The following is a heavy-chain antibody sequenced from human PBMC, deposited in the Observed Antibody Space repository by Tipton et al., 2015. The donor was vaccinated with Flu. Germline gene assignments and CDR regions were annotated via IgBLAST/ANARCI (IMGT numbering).Heavy chain of an antibody. J-gene: IGHJ4*02. CDR3: ARGSGSGTYVIFDF. CDR1: GGSLGSFY. Sequence: TLSLTCTVSGGSLGSFYWSWIRQPAGKGLEWIGRIYTSGSTKYNPSLKSRLSMSVDTSKSQFSLKLTSVTAADTAVYYCARGSGSGTYVIFDFWGQGTLVTVSS. D-gene: IGHD3-10*01. V-gene: IGHV4-4*07. CDR2: IYTSGST.